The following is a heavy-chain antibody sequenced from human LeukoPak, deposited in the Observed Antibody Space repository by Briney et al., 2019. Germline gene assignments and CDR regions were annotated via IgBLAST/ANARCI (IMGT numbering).Heavy chain of an antibody. Sequence: ASVKVSCKASGYTFTSYYMHWVRQAPGQGLEWMGIINPSGGSTSYAQKFQGRVTMTRGTSTSTAYMELSSLRSEDTAVYYCARDSGRSYYYGSGSYYAFDPWGQGTLVTVSS. J-gene: IGHJ5*02. CDR3: ARDSGRSYYYGSGSYYAFDP. CDR1: GYTFTSYY. D-gene: IGHD3-10*01. V-gene: IGHV1-46*01. CDR2: INPSGGST.